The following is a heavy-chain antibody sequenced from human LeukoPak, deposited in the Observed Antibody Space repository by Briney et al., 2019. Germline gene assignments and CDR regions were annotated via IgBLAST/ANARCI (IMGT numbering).Heavy chain of an antibody. Sequence: SVKVSCKASGGIFSIYVISWVRQAPGQGLEWMGGIIPMFGTANYAQKFQDRVTITAGKSTSTDYMELSSLRSEDTAVYYCASLNYYDTSGYFDYWGQGTLVTVSS. CDR1: GGIFSIYV. CDR2: IIPMFGTA. V-gene: IGHV1-69*06. D-gene: IGHD3-22*01. CDR3: ASLNYYDTSGYFDY. J-gene: IGHJ4*02.